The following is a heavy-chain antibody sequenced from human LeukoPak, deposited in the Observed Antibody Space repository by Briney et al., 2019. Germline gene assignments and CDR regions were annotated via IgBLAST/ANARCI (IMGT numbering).Heavy chain of an antibody. J-gene: IGHJ4*02. V-gene: IGHV3-66*01. CDR2: IYSGGST. Sequence: HPGGSLRLSCAASGFTVSSNYMSWVRQAPGKGLEWVSVIYSGGSTYYADSVKGRFTISRDNSKNTLYLQMNSLRSEDTAVYYCARDKTLLSNYYDSSGFFDYWGQGTLVTVSS. CDR1: GFTVSSNY. D-gene: IGHD3-22*01. CDR3: ARDKTLLSNYYDSSGFFDY.